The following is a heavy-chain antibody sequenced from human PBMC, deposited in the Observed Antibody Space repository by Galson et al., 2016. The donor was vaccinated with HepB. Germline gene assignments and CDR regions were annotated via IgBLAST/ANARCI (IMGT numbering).Heavy chain of an antibody. CDR3: ARSGEPS. CDR2: INHDGLEK. D-gene: IGHD4-17*01. V-gene: IGHV3-7*01. J-gene: IGHJ5*02. CDR1: GFTFSSYW. Sequence: SLRLSCATSGFTFSSYWMTWVRQAPGKGLEWVANINHDGLEKYYVGSVEGRFTISRDNAKKSLYSQMDSLRAEDTAVYYCARSGEPSWGQGTLVTVSS.